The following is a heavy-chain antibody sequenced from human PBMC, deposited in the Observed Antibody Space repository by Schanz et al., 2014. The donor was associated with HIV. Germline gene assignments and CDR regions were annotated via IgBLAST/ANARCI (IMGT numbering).Heavy chain of an antibody. CDR2: IWYDGSNK. J-gene: IGHJ6*02. D-gene: IGHD3-16*01. CDR1: GFTFRNFG. CDR3: ARVANWDYYGMDV. Sequence: QEQLVESGGGVVQPGKSLRLSCAASGFTFRNFGMHWVRQAPGKGLEWVAVIWYDGSNKYYADSVKGRFTISKDNSKNTLYLQMNSLRAEDTAVYYCARVANWDYYGMDVWGRGTTVIVSS. V-gene: IGHV3-33*01.